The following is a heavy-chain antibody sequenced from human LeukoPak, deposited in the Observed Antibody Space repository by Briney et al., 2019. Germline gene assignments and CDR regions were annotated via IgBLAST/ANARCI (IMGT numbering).Heavy chain of an antibody. Sequence: GGSLRLSCAASGFTVSSYYMTWVRQAPGKGLEWVSVMYSGGSTYYADSVKGRVAISRDNSQNTVFLQMNSVRVEDTAVYYCARRRITMVRGVIIRGDFDYWGQGTLVTVSS. J-gene: IGHJ4*02. CDR3: ARRRITMVRGVIIRGDFDY. V-gene: IGHV3-66*01. D-gene: IGHD3-10*01. CDR1: GFTVSSYY. CDR2: MYSGGST.